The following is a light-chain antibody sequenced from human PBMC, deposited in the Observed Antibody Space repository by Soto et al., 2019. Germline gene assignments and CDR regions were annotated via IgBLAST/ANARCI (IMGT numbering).Light chain of an antibody. Sequence: QSVLTQPPSVSAAPGQRVTISCSGSSSNIGGNSVSWYQQLPGTAPKLLIYDDDQRPSGIPDRFSGSKSGTSATLGITGFQTGDEADYYCSSYTSSSTLVFGTGTKVTVL. CDR3: SSYTSSSTLV. CDR1: SSNIGGNS. CDR2: DDD. V-gene: IGLV1-51*01. J-gene: IGLJ1*01.